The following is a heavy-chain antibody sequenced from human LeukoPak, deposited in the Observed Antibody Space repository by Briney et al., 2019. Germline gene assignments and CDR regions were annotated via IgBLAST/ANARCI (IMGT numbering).Heavy chain of an antibody. CDR1: GGTFSSYT. CDR2: IIPILGIA. CDR3: ASGAITYYYGSGSYFSTANPNWFDP. D-gene: IGHD3-10*01. J-gene: IGHJ5*02. Sequence: SVKVSCKASGGTFSSYTISWVRQAPGQGLEWMGRIIPILGIANYAQKFQGRVTITADKSTSTAYMELSSLRSEDTAVYYCASGAITYYYGSGSYFSTANPNWFDPWGQGTLVTVSS. V-gene: IGHV1-69*02.